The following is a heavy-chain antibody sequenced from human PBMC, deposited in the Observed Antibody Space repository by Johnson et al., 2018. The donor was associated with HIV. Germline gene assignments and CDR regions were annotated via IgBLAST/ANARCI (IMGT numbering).Heavy chain of an antibody. CDR1: GITFSSYG. CDR3: ARESIIWGDTRLLEGAFDI. J-gene: IGHJ3*02. Sequence: VQLVESGGGVVQPGRSLRLSCEASGITFSSYGMSWVRLAPGKGLEWVSGINWNGGSTGYADSVKGRFSISRDNAKNSLYLQMNSLRAEDTAFYYCARESIIWGDTRLLEGAFDIWGQGTMVTVSS. CDR2: INWNGGST. V-gene: IGHV3-20*04. D-gene: IGHD3-16*01.